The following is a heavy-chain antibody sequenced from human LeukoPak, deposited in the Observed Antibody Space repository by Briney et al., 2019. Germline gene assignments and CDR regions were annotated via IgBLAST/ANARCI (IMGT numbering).Heavy chain of an antibody. J-gene: IGHJ4*02. D-gene: IGHD6-19*01. CDR3: ARKSGSGWYHFDY. CDR1: GGTFSSYA. Sequence: SVKVSCKASGGTFSSYAISWVRQAPGQGLEWMGRIIPILGIANYARKFQGRVTITADKSTSTAYMELSSLRSEDTAVYYCARKSGSGWYHFDYWGQGTLVTVSS. V-gene: IGHV1-69*04. CDR2: IIPILGIA.